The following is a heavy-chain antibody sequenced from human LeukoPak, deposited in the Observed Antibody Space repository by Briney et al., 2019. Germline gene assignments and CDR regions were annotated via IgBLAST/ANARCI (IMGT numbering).Heavy chain of an antibody. CDR3: ARSPSLSGSYLGVLSWFDP. CDR1: SGSIRSDGYY. D-gene: IGHD3-10*01. J-gene: IGHJ5*02. Sequence: PSQTLSLTCTVSSGSIRSDGYYWSWIRQHPGKGLEWIGYIYYTGSAYYNPSLRSRVTISVDTSKNQFSLKLGSVTAADTAVYYCARSPSLSGSYLGVLSWFDPWGQGTLVTVSS. V-gene: IGHV4-31*03. CDR2: IYYTGSA.